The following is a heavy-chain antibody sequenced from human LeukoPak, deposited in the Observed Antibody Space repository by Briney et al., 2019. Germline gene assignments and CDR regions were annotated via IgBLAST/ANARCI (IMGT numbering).Heavy chain of an antibody. CDR2: ISRSGDTL. J-gene: IGHJ6*02. CDR3: AREVVIFPDYYYYGMDV. CDR1: GFPFRDYY. D-gene: IGHD3-9*01. Sequence: GGSLRLSCAASGFPFRDYYMTWIRQAPGKGLEWISYISRSGDTLYYADSVEGRFTISRDNAKNSLFLQMNSLRADDTAVYYCAREVVIFPDYYYYGMDVWGQGTTVTVSS. V-gene: IGHV3-11*01.